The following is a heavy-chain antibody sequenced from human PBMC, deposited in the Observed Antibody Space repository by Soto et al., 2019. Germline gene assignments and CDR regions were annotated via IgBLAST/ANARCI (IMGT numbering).Heavy chain of an antibody. CDR2: IIPIFGTA. D-gene: IGHD3-3*01. V-gene: IGHV1-69*13. CDR1: GGTFSSYA. CDR3: ARGRITIFTSAFDI. Sequence: GASVKVSCKASGGTFSSYAISWVRQAPGQGLEWMGGIIPIFGTANYAQKFQGRVTITADESTSTAYMELSSLRSEDTAVYYCARGRITIFTSAFDIWGQGTMVTVSS. J-gene: IGHJ3*02.